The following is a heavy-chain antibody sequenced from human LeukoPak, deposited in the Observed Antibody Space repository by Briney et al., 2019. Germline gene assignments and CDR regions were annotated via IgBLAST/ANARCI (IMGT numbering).Heavy chain of an antibody. J-gene: IGHJ3*01. D-gene: IGHD4-17*01. CDR2: FDPEHGET. V-gene: IGHV1-24*01. CDR1: GSTLNDIS. Sequence: ASLNDSCKVAGSTLNDISRHWVRQARGRGLEWMGSFDPEHGETIHTQKFQGRVTMTEDTFTDTSYMEMTSLPSEATAVYFCATAGPLTYDDGDAVFAFDVWGQGTMVTVFS. CDR3: ATAGPLTYDDGDAVFAFDV.